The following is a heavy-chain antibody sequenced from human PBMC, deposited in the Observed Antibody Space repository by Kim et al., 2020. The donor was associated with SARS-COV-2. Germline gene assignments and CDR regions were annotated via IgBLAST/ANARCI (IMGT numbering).Heavy chain of an antibody. CDR3: ARAMDIVVMDV. V-gene: IGHV3-21*01. D-gene: IGHD2-2*03. J-gene: IGHJ6*02. CDR2: I. Sequence: IYSAGSVKGRFTISRDNAKNSLYLQMNSLRAEDTAVYYCARAMDIVVMDVWGQGTTVTVSS.